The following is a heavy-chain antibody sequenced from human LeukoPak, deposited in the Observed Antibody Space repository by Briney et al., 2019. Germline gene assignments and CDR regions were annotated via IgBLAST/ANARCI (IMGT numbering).Heavy chain of an antibody. CDR3: VRSFYGDHPY. D-gene: IGHD4-17*01. V-gene: IGHV3-13*01. J-gene: IGHJ4*02. CDR2: VGSSGHT. CDR1: GFTLSTYD. Sequence: GGSLRLSCAASGFTLSTYDMHWVRQGPGEGLEWVAAVGSSGHTFYPDSVKGQFTISRENARNSVYLQMNSLRAGDTAVYYCVRSFYGDHPYWVQGTLVTVSS.